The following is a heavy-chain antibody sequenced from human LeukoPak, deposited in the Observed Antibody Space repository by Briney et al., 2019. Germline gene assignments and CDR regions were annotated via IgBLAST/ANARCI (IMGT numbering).Heavy chain of an antibody. J-gene: IGHJ6*02. Sequence: PGGSLRLSCAASGFTFSSYGMHWVRQAPGKGLEWVAVISYDGSNKYYADSVKGRFTISRDNSKNTLYLQMNSLRAEDTAVYYCAKEYGSGSLDYYGMDVWGQRTTVTVSS. V-gene: IGHV3-30*18. CDR3: AKEYGSGSLDYYGMDV. CDR1: GFTFSSYG. CDR2: ISYDGSNK. D-gene: IGHD3-10*01.